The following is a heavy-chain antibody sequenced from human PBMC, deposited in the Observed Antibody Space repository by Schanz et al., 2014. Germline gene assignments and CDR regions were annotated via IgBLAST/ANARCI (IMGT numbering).Heavy chain of an antibody. D-gene: IGHD2-8*02. CDR1: GFTFA. V-gene: IGHV3-21*01. CDR2: ISGGGGYI. CDR3: ASERDAGGYDS. Sequence: EVQLVESGGGLVQPGRSLRLSCAASGFTFAMHWVRQAPGKGLERVSAISGGGGYIYYADSVKGRFTISRDNAKNSLYLQMRSLRAEDTALYYCASERDAGGYDSWGQGTLVTVSS. J-gene: IGHJ5*01.